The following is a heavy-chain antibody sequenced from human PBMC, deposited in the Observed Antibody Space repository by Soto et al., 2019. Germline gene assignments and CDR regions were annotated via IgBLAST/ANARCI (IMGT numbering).Heavy chain of an antibody. CDR2: IWYDGSNK. CDR3: ARDGAYYGSGSNDYYYGMDV. D-gene: IGHD3-10*01. CDR1: GFTFSSYG. V-gene: IGHV3-33*01. Sequence: GGSLRLSCAASGFTFSSYGMHWVRQAPGKGLEWVAVIWYDGSNKYYADSVKGRFTISRDNSKNTLYLQMNSLRAEDTAVYYCARDGAYYGSGSNDYYYGMDVWGQGTTVTVSS. J-gene: IGHJ6*02.